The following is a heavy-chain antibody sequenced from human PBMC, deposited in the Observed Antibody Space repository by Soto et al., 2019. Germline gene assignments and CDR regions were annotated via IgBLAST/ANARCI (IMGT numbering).Heavy chain of an antibody. CDR1: GGTFSSYA. J-gene: IGHJ6*02. CDR2: ISYDGSNK. V-gene: IGHV3-30-3*01. Sequence: SCKASGGTFSSYAISWVRQAPGKGLEWVAVISYDGSNKYYADSVKGRFTISRDNSKNTLYLQMNSLRAEDTAVYYCARREDTGDYYYGMDVWGQGTTVTVSS. CDR3: ARREDTGDYYYGMDV. D-gene: IGHD3-10*01.